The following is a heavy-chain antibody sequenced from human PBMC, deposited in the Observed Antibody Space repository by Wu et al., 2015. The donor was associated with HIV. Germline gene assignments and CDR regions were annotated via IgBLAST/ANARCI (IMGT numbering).Heavy chain of an antibody. CDR2: IIPILHII. D-gene: IGHD4-23*01. J-gene: IGHJ3*01. V-gene: IGHV1-69*04. CDR3: AREGGNQGAFDV. Sequence: QVQLVQSGAEVKKPGSSVKVSCTASGGTFSSYGINWVRQAPGQGLEWMGGIIPILHIISYAQKIQGRVTITADDSTRTVYMELSSLRSEDTAIYYCAREGGNQGAFDVWGQGTMVTVSS. CDR1: GGTFSSYG.